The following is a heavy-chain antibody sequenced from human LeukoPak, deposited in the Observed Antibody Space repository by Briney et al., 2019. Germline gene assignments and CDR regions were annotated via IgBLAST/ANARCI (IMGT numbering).Heavy chain of an antibody. D-gene: IGHD6-13*01. CDR3: ASSIGYPGPFDP. V-gene: IGHV4-34*01. CDR2: INHSGIT. CDR1: GFTFSSYA. Sequence: GSLRLSCAASGFTFSSYAMSWVRQTPGKGLEWIAEINHSGITNYNPSLKSRVTISVDTSKNQFSLKLSSVTAADTAMYYCASSIGYPGPFDPWGQGTLVTVSS. J-gene: IGHJ5*02.